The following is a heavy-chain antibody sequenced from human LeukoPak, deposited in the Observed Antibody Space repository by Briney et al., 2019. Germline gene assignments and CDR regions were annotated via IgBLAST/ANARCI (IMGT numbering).Heavy chain of an antibody. CDR3: ARDSPPGYAGY. D-gene: IGHD5-18*01. Sequence: SETLSLTCSVYGGSFSGYYWSWIRQPPGKGLEWIGEINHSGSTNYNPSLKSRVTISVDTSKNQFSLKLSSVTAADTAVYYCARDSPPGYAGYWGQGTLVTVSS. CDR2: INHSGST. J-gene: IGHJ4*02. V-gene: IGHV4-34*01. CDR1: GGSFSGYY.